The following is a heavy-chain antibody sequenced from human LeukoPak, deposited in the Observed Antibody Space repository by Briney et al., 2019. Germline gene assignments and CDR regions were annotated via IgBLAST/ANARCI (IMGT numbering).Heavy chain of an antibody. J-gene: IGHJ4*02. CDR3: VRSSSLPQDFDY. Sequence: GGSLRLSCAASGFTFSSYGMHWVRQAPGKGLEWVAVIWFDGSNKYYADSVKGRFTISRDNSKNTLYLQMSSLRAEDTAVYSCVRSSSLPQDFDYWGQGTLVTVSS. CDR2: IWFDGSNK. V-gene: IGHV3-33*01. CDR1: GFTFSSYG. D-gene: IGHD6-13*01.